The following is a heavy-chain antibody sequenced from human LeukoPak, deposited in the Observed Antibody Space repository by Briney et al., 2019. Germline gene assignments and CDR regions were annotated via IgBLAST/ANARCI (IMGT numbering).Heavy chain of an antibody. CDR3: AKDPLLADLYSYAHRAGFWYDY. V-gene: IGHV3-23*01. D-gene: IGHD5-18*01. Sequence: PGGSLRLSCTASGFTFSSYAMSWVRQAPGKGLEWVSVISGSGGSTYYGDSVKGRFTISRDNSKNTLYLQMNSLRAEDTAVYYCAKDPLLADLYSYAHRAGFWYDYWGQGTLVTVSS. J-gene: IGHJ4*02. CDR2: ISGSGGST. CDR1: GFTFSSYA.